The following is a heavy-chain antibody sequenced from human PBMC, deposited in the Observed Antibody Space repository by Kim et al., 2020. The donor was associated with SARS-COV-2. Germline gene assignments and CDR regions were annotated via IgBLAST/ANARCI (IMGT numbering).Heavy chain of an antibody. V-gene: IGHV4-31*03. CDR3: ARGGPRITIFGVAITGFDP. Sequence: SETLSLTCTVSGGSISSGGYYWSWIRQHPGKGLEWIGYIYYSGSTYYNPSLKSRVTISVDTSKNQFSLKLSSVTAADTAVYYCARGGPRITIFGVAITGFDPWGQGTLVTVSS. CDR1: GGSISSGGYY. CDR2: IYYSGST. J-gene: IGHJ5*02. D-gene: IGHD3-3*01.